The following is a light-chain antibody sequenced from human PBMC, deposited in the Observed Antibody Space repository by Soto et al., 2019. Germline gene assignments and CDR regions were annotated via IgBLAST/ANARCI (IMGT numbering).Light chain of an antibody. CDR3: YPYISTGPSL. V-gene: IGLV2-14*01. CDR2: EVS. Sequence: QSVLTQAASVSGSPGQSITISCTGTSSDVGNYKYVSWYQQHPGKAPKLMIYEVSNRPSGVSNRFSGSKSGNTASLTISGLQAEDVTDYDYYPYISTGPSLFGSGP. J-gene: IGLJ1*01. CDR1: SSDVGNYKY.